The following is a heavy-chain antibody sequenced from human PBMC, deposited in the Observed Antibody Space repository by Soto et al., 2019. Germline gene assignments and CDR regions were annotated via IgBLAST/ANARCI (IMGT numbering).Heavy chain of an antibody. D-gene: IGHD4-4*01. V-gene: IGHV3-7*01. J-gene: IGHJ5*02. CDR3: VRGGSNYAS. CDR2: IKPDESEK. Sequence: EVQLVESGGGLVQPGGSLRLSCTASGFTFSDSWMTWVRQAPGKGLEWVARIKPDESEKKYADSVKGRFSISRDNAKNSMSLQMDSLRGEDTAVYYCVRGGSNYASWVQGTLVTVSS. CDR1: GFTFSDSW.